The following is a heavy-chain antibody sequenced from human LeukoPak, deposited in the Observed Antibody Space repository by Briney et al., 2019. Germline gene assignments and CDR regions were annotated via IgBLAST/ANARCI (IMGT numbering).Heavy chain of an antibody. D-gene: IGHD6-13*01. CDR1: SASITTYY. Sequence: PSETLSLTCAVSSASITTYYWTWIRQAPGKEPEWIGYINHSGSTNYNPSLKSRVTILIDTSKKQFFLRLTTVTAADTAVYYCARLVIPAAVAFDSWGQGTLVTVSS. CDR2: INHSGST. CDR3: ARLVIPAAVAFDS. V-gene: IGHV4-59*08. J-gene: IGHJ4*02.